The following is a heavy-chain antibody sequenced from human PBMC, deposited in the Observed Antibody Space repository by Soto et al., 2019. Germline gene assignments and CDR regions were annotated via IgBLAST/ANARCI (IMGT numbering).Heavy chain of an antibody. CDR2: ISSSSSYT. CDR3: ARVNSNRSDY. J-gene: IGHJ4*02. D-gene: IGHD6-13*01. V-gene: IGHV3-11*05. Sequence: QVQLVESGGGLVKPGGSLRLSCAASGFTFSDYYMNWIRKAPGKGLEWVSYISSSSSYTNYADSVKGRFTISRDNAKKSLYLQMNSLRAEDTAVYYCARVNSNRSDYWGQGTLVTVSS. CDR1: GFTFSDYY.